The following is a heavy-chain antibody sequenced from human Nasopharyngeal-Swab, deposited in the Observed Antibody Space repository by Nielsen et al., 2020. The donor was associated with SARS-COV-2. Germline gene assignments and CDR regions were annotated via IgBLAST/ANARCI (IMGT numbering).Heavy chain of an antibody. Sequence: GESLKISCKGSGYSFTSYWISWVRQMPGKGLEWMGRIDPSDSYTNYSPSFQGHVTISADKSTSTAYLQWSSLKASDTAMYYCARLGVYCSGGSCYGWFDPWGQGTLVTVSS. CDR3: ARLGVYCSGGSCYGWFDP. J-gene: IGHJ5*02. CDR1: GYSFTSYW. CDR2: IDPSDSYT. D-gene: IGHD2-15*01. V-gene: IGHV5-10-1*01.